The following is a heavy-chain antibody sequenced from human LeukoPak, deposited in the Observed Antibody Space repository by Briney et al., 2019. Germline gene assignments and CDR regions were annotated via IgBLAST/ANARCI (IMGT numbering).Heavy chain of an antibody. CDR2: IYYSGST. Sequence: SETLSLTCTVSGGSISSYYWSWLRQPPGKGLEWIGYIYYSGSTNYNPSLKSRVTISVDTSKNQFSLKLSSVTAADTAVYYCARGALTQGPDYWGQGTLVTVSS. D-gene: IGHD4-23*01. V-gene: IGHV4-59*01. J-gene: IGHJ4*02. CDR3: ARGALTQGPDY. CDR1: GGSISSYY.